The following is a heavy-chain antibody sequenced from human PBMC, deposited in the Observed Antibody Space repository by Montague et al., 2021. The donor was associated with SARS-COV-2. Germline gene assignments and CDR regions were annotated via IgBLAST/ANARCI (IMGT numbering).Heavy chain of an antibody. CDR2: IYYSGST. CDR3: ARESGSGSYLVY. J-gene: IGHJ4*02. V-gene: IGHV4-39*01. D-gene: IGHD3-10*01. CDR1: GGSISSSSYY. Sequence: SETLSLTCTVSGGSISSSSYYWGWIRQPPGKGLEWIGSIYYSGSTYYNPSFKSRVTISVDTSKNQFSLKLSSVTAADTAVYYCARESGSGSYLVYWGQGTLVTVSS.